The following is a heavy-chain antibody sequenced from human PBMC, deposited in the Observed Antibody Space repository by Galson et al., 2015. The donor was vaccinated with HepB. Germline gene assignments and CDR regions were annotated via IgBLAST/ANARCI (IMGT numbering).Heavy chain of an antibody. D-gene: IGHD1-26*01. CDR3: AKDHYSGTYSTFDY. Sequence: SLRLSCAASGFTFSSYAMNWVRQAPGKGLEWVSAISGSGSSTYYADSVGGRFTISRDNSQNTLYLQMSSLRAEDTAVYYCAKDHYSGTYSTFDYWGQGTLVTVSS. J-gene: IGHJ4*02. V-gene: IGHV3-23*01. CDR1: GFTFSSYA. CDR2: ISGSGSST.